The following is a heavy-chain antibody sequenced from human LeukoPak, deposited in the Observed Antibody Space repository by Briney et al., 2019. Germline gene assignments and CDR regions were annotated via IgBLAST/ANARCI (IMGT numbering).Heavy chain of an antibody. J-gene: IGHJ4*02. D-gene: IGHD3-22*01. CDR3: ARQQYDSSGNLRPIPDY. CDR1: GYLFTGYW. Sequence: GESLKISCKGSGYLFTGYWIGLVRQMPGEGLEWMGIVFPGNSETRYTPSFPGQVTISDDKSISTAYLQWSTLKASDTAMYYCARQQYDSSGNLRPIPDYWGQGTLVTVSS. V-gene: IGHV5-51*01. CDR2: VFPGNSET.